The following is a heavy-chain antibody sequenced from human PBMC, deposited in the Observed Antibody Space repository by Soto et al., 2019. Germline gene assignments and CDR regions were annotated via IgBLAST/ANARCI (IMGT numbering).Heavy chain of an antibody. CDR1: GFTFSSYA. V-gene: IGHV3-30-3*01. CDR3: ASLIAGTTLNGCFDP. CDR2: ISYDGSNK. J-gene: IGHJ5*02. D-gene: IGHD1-20*01. Sequence: QVQLVESGGGVVQPGRSLRLSCAASGFTFSSYAMHWVRQAPGKGLEWVAVISYDGSNKYYADSVKGRFTISRDNSKNTLYLQMNSLRAEDTAVYYCASLIAGTTLNGCFDPWGQGTLVTVSS.